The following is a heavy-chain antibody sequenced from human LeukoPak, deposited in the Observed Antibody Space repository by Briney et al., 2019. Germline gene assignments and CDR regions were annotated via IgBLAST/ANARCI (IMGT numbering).Heavy chain of an antibody. Sequence: QPGGSLRLSCAASGFTFSSYAMSWVRQAPGKGLEWVSAISGSGGSTYYADSVKGRFTISRDNSKNTLYLQMNSLRAEDTALYYCARGKPVTGTPDYYSYGMDVWGQGTMVTVSS. CDR1: GFTFSSYA. CDR2: ISGSGGST. J-gene: IGHJ6*02. CDR3: ARGKPVTGTPDYYSYGMDV. D-gene: IGHD1-20*01. V-gene: IGHV3-23*01.